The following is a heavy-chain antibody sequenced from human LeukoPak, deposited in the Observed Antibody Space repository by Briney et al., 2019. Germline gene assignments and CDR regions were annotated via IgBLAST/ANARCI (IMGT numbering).Heavy chain of an antibody. J-gene: IGHJ6*03. Sequence: ASVKVSCKASGYTFTSYAISWVRQAPGQGLEWMGGIIPIFGTANYAQKFQGRVTITADKSTSTAYMELSSLRSEDTAVYYCARRVRGEYYYYYMDVWGKGTTVTVSS. CDR3: ARRVRGEYYYYYMDV. CDR1: GYTFTSYA. CDR2: IIPIFGTA. V-gene: IGHV1-69*06. D-gene: IGHD3-10*01.